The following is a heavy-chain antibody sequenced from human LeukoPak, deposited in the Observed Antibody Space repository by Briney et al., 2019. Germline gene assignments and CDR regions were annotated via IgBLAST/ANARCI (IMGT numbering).Heavy chain of an antibody. CDR2: ISSSGSTI. D-gene: IGHD3-10*02. Sequence: AGGSLRLSCAASGFTFSDHYMDWVRQAPGKGLEWVSYISSSGSTIYYADSVKGRFTISRDNAKNSLYLQMNSLRAEDTAVYYCAELGITMIGGVWGKGTTVTISS. CDR1: GFTFSDHY. V-gene: IGHV3-11*04. CDR3: AELGITMIGGV. J-gene: IGHJ6*04.